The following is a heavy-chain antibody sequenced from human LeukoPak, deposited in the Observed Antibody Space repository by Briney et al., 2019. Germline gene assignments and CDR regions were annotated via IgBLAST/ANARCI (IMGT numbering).Heavy chain of an antibody. V-gene: IGHV3-53*01. J-gene: IGHJ4*02. CDR1: GFDVNDNF. Sequence: GGSLRLSCVASGFDVNDNFMIWVRQAPGQGLEWVSIIYASGGAYHAESVKGRFNAFRDASKNTIFLQMNHLRADDTAAYYCVRRHDYWGQGTLVTVSS. CDR2: IYASGGA. CDR3: VRRHDY.